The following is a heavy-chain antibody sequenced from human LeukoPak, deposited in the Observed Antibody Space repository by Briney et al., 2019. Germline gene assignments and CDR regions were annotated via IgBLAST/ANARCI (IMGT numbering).Heavy chain of an antibody. Sequence: HGESLKISCKASGYSFTSYWIGWVRQMPGQGLEWMGIIYPGDSDTRYSPSFQGQVTISANKSISTAYLQWSSLKASETAMYYCARSTQQLVVPHFDYWGQGTLVTVSS. J-gene: IGHJ4*02. CDR2: IYPGDSDT. V-gene: IGHV5-51*01. CDR1: GYSFTSYW. CDR3: ARSTQQLVVPHFDY. D-gene: IGHD6-6*01.